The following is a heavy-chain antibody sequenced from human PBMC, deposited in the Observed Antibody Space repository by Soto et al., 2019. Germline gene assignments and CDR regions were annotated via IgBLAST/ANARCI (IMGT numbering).Heavy chain of an antibody. Sequence: SGPTLVNPTQTVTLTCTLSGFSLSTSGMCVSWIRQPPGKALEWLARIDWDDDKYYSTSLKTRLTISKDTSKNQVVLTMTNMDPVDTATYYCARANYYDSSGYSNYFDYWGQGTLVTVSS. D-gene: IGHD3-22*01. CDR3: ARANYYDSSGYSNYFDY. J-gene: IGHJ4*02. CDR2: IDWDDDK. CDR1: GFSLSTSGMC. V-gene: IGHV2-70*11.